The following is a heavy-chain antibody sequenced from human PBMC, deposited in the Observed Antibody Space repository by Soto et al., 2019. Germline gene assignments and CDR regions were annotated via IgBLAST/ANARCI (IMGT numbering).Heavy chain of an antibody. D-gene: IGHD5-18*01. CDR1: AGSVSSGGDY. CDR3: ATESGSTYGYFDY. V-gene: IGHV4-30-4*01. Sequence: SETRSLTCTVAAGSVSSGGDYWSWIRQSPGKGLEWIGYISGSGSTGYNPSLKNRLTMSVDRSKNQFTLRLTSVTAADTAVYFCATESGSTYGYFDYWGQGTQVTVSS. J-gene: IGHJ4*02. CDR2: ISGSGST.